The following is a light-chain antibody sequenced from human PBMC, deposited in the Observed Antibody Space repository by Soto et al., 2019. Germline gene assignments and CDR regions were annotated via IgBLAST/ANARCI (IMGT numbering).Light chain of an antibody. CDR3: QQYGSSPQIT. CDR2: GAS. Sequence: ENVLTQSPGTPSLSPGERASLSCRASQAVGGTYLAWYQHKPGQAPRLLIYGASNRAAGIPDRFGGSGSGTDFTLTISRLEPEDFAVYYCQQYGSSPQITFGQGTRLEIK. CDR1: QAVGGTY. J-gene: IGKJ5*01. V-gene: IGKV3-20*01.